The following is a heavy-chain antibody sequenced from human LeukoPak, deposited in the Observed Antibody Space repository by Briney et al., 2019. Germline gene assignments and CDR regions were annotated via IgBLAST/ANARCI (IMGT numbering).Heavy chain of an antibody. Sequence: GGSLRLSCAASGNYWMHWVRQAPGKGLVWVSHINSDGSWTSYADSVTGRFTISRDNSKNTLYLQMNSLRAEDTAVYYCAKCLGSGWYASSDWGQGTLVTVSS. CDR3: AKCLGSGWYASSD. V-gene: IGHV3-74*01. J-gene: IGHJ4*02. D-gene: IGHD6-13*01. CDR1: GNYW. CDR2: INSDGSWT.